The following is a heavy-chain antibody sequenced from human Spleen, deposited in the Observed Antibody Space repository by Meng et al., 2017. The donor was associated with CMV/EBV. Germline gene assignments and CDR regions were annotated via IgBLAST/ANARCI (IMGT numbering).Heavy chain of an antibody. CDR1: GFTFSSYE. J-gene: IGHJ5*02. CDR2: ISYDGSNK. D-gene: IGHD5-24*01. CDR3: AKEAIGGFDP. Sequence: LSLTCAASGFTFSSYEMNWVRQAPGKGLEWVAVISYDGSNKYYADSVKGRFTISRDNSKNTLYLQMNSLRTEDTALYYCAKEAIGGFDPWGLGALVTVSS. V-gene: IGHV3-30*04.